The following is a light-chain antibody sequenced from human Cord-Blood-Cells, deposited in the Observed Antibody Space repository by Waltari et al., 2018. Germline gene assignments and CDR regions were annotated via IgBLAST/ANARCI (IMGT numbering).Light chain of an antibody. Sequence: DIVMTQSPDSLAVSLGDRATINCKSSQSFLYSSKNKKYLAWYQQKPGQPPKLLIYWASTRESGVADRFSGSGSGTDFTLTISSLQAEDVAVYYCQQYYSTPLTFGGGTKVEIK. CDR2: WAS. CDR3: QQYYSTPLT. V-gene: IGKV4-1*01. J-gene: IGKJ4*01. CDR1: QSFLYSSKNKKY.